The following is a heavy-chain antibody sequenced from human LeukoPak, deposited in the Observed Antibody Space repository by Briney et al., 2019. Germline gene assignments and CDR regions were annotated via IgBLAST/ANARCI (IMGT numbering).Heavy chain of an antibody. V-gene: IGHV3-48*02. CDR1: GFTFSDYS. D-gene: IGHD2-21*01. J-gene: IGHJ4*02. CDR2: ISSSSTTI. CDR3: ARERVIAAAGDGFDS. Sequence: GGSLRLSCAASGFTFSDYSMNWVRQAPGKGLEWVSYISSSSTTIFYADSVKGRFTISRDNAKNSLFLQLNGLRDEDTALYYCARERVIAAAGDGFDSWGQGTLVTVSS.